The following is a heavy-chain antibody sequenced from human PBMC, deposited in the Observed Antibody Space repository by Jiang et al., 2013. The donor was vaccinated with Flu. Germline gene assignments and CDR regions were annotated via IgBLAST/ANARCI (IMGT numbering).Heavy chain of an antibody. CDR1: GFTFSQYI. CDR2: VHGGDDKT. Sequence: QLLESGGGLVQPGGSLRLSCAASGFTFSQYIMGWVRQAPGKGLEWVAGVHGGDDKTYYADSVLGRFTISRDRSKNTLLLQMNSLRAEDTAIYYCAKDLGYSGSWPYFDHWGQGTLLTVSS. V-gene: IGHV3-23*01. J-gene: IGHJ4*02. D-gene: IGHD2-15*01. CDR3: AKDLGYSGSWPYFDH.